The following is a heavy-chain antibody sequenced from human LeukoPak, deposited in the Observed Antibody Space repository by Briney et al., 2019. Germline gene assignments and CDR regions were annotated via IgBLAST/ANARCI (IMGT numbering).Heavy chain of an antibody. Sequence: ASVKVSFKASGYTFTSYDINWVRQATGQGLEWMGWMNPNSGNTGYAQKFQGRVTMTRNTSISTAYMELSSLRSEDTAVYYCARSLAAAGFGFDYWGQGTLVTVSS. CDR3: ARSLAAAGFGFDY. J-gene: IGHJ4*02. CDR2: MNPNSGNT. CDR1: GYTFTSYD. D-gene: IGHD6-13*01. V-gene: IGHV1-8*01.